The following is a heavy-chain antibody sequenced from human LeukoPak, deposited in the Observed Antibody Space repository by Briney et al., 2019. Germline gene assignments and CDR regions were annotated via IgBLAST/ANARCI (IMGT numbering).Heavy chain of an antibody. CDR2: FDPEDGET. J-gene: IGHJ4*02. V-gene: IGHV1-24*01. Sequence: GASVTVSCKVSGYTLTELSMHWVRQAPGKGLEWMGGFDPEDGETIYAQKFQGRVTMTEDTSTDTAYMELSSLRSEDTAVYYCARYSGSYGGFDYWGQGTLVTVSS. CDR3: ARYSGSYGGFDY. D-gene: IGHD1-26*01. CDR1: GYTLTELS.